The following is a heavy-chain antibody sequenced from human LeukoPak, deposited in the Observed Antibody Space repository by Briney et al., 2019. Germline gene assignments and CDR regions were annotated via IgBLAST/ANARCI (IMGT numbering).Heavy chain of an antibody. D-gene: IGHD3-22*01. CDR2: ISRTGTTI. CDR3: ARDSWSSSDSGGYFH. J-gene: IGHJ4*02. CDR1: GFTFNDHY. Sequence: GGSLRLSCTASGFTFNDHYMSWIRQAPGKGLEWVSYISRTGTTIYYADSVKGRCTISRDNAKNSLYLQMNSLRAEDTAVYYCARDSWSSSDSGGYFHWGQGTLVTVSS. V-gene: IGHV3-11*04.